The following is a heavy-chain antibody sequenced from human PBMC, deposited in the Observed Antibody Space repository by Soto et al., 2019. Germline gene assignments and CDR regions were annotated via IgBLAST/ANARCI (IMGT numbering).Heavy chain of an antibody. D-gene: IGHD5-18*01. V-gene: IGHV4-59*01. CDR2: IYYSGST. Sequence: PSETLSLTCAVSGGSISSYYWSWIRQPPGKGLEWIGYIYYSGSTNYNPSLKSRVTISVDTSKNQFSLKLSSVTAADTAVYYCARCGYSYGCDYWGHGTLVTSPQ. CDR1: GGSISSYY. J-gene: IGHJ4*01. CDR3: ARCGYSYGCDY.